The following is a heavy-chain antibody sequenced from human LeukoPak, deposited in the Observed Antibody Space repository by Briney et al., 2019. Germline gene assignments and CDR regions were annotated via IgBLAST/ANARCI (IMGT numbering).Heavy chain of an antibody. J-gene: IGHJ3*02. CDR2: ISGSGGGT. Sequence: GGSLRLSCEASGVTFSSYVMSWVRQAPGKGPEWVSGISGSGGGTYYADSVKGRFAISRDNSKNTLYLQMNSLRAEDTAVYYCAKFRVDYDFWSGYRIDAFDIWGQGTMVTVSS. V-gene: IGHV3-23*01. CDR1: GVTFSSYV. CDR3: AKFRVDYDFWSGYRIDAFDI. D-gene: IGHD3-3*01.